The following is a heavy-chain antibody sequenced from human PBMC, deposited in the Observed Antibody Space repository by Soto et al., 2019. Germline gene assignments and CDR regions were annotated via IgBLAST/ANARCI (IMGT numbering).Heavy chain of an antibody. Sequence: PSETLSVTCVFSGGSISSSNWWSWFRQPPVKGLGWIGEIYHSGSTNYNPSLKSRVTISVDKSKNQFSLKLSSVTAADTAVYYCARSPVVVVAATHYYYYGMDVWGQGTPVTVSS. J-gene: IGHJ6*01. V-gene: IGHV4-4*02. CDR3: ARSPVVVVAATHYYYYGMDV. CDR2: IYHSGST. D-gene: IGHD2-15*01. CDR1: GGSISSSNW.